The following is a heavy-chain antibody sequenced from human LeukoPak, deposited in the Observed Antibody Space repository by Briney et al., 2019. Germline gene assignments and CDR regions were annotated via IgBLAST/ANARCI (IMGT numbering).Heavy chain of an antibody. V-gene: IGHV3-23*01. CDR1: GFTFSNSA. D-gene: IGHD4/OR15-4a*01. CDR2: INHSGDNT. J-gene: IGHJ4*02. CDR3: AKGTYGAFDY. Sequence: GGSLRLSCAASGFTFSNSAMIWVRQAPGKGLEWVSEINHSGDNTYYADSVKGRFTISRDNSKNTLYLQMNSLRVEDTAVYYCAKGTYGAFDYWGQGTLVTVSS.